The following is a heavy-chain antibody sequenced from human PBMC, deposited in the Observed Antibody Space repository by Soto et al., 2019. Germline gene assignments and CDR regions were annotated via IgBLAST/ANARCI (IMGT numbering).Heavy chain of an antibody. J-gene: IGHJ4*02. CDR2: IIPIFGTA. V-gene: IGHV1-69*01. CDR3: ARGHRGGGATGAYGY. Sequence: QVQLVQSGAEVKKPGSSVKVSCKASGGTFSSYAISWMRQAPGQGLEWMGGIIPIFGTANYAQKFQGRVTISADESTSTAYMELSSLRSEDTAVYYCARGHRGGGATGAYGYWGQGTLVTVSS. D-gene: IGHD1-26*01. CDR1: GGTFSSYA.